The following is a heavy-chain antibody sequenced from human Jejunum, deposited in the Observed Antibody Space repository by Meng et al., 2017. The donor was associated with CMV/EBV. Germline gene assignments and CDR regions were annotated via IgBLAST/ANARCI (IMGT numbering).Heavy chain of an antibody. Sequence: ITWVRQAPGKGLAWFSSIRGASTYIYYAYSVTVLFTISRANAKTSVYLQMNSLRAEDTAVYSCAAKPYSGYDIPGERNYYYGMDVWGQGTTVTVSS. D-gene: IGHD5-12*01. CDR2: IRGASTYI. J-gene: IGHJ6*02. CDR3: AAKPYSGYDIPGERNYYYGMDV. V-gene: IGHV3-21*01.